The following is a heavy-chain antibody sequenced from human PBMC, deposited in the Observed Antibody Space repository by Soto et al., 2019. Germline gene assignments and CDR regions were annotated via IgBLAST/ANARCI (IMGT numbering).Heavy chain of an antibody. Sequence: SETLSLTCTVSGGSISSYYWSWIRQPPGKGLEWIGYMYYGGRTNYNPPLKSRVTISVDTSKMQVSLKLSSVTAADTAVYFCARGTPSPLIVRSSRGPWFDPWGQGTLVTVSS. J-gene: IGHJ5*02. V-gene: IGHV4-59*08. CDR2: MYYGGRT. CDR1: GGSISSYY. D-gene: IGHD2-15*01. CDR3: ARGTPSPLIVRSSRGPWFDP.